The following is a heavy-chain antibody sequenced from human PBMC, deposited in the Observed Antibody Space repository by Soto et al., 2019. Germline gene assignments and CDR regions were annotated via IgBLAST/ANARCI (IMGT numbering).Heavy chain of an antibody. V-gene: IGHV3-23*01. CDR3: AKPSSNAYVLECYGSHRYLHAFPTRASFD. CDR1: GVTFSTYA. D-gene: IGHD3-3*01. CDR2: ISGSGGST. J-gene: IGHJ5*02. Sequence: GGSLRLSYAASGVTFSTYAMIGFRQAPGKRLEWVSAISGSGGSTYYADSVKGRFTISRDNSTNTLYLQINSLRAEDTAVYYCAKPSSNAYVLECYGSHRYLHAFPTRASFD.